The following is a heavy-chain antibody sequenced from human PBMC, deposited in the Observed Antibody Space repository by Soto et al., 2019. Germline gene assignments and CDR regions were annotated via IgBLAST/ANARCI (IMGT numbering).Heavy chain of an antibody. V-gene: IGHV3-74*01. CDR2: INSDGSST. CDR3: ATVYYYDSSGYYYGWGGFDY. CDR1: GFTFSSYW. J-gene: IGHJ4*02. D-gene: IGHD3-22*01. Sequence: EVQLVESGGGLVQPGGSLRLSCAASGFTFSSYWMHWVRQAPGKGLVWVSRINSDGSSTSYADSVKGRFTISRDNAKNTLYLQMNSLRAEDTAVYYCATVYYYDSSGYYYGWGGFDYWGQGTLVTVSS.